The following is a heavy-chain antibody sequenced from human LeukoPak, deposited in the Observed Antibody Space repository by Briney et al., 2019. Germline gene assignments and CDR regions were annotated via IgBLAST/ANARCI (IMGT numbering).Heavy chain of an antibody. Sequence: GASVKVSCKASGGTFSSYAISWVRQAPGQGLEWMGRIIPILGIASYAQKFQGRVTITADKSTSTAYMELSSLRSEDTAVYYCARDTGYSSGYYYYGMDVWGQGTTVTVSS. D-gene: IGHD6-19*01. CDR3: ARDTGYSSGYYYYGMDV. V-gene: IGHV1-69*04. CDR2: IIPILGIA. J-gene: IGHJ6*02. CDR1: GGTFSSYA.